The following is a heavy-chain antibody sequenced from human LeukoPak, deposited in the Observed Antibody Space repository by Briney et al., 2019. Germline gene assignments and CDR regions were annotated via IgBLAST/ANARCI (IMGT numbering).Heavy chain of an antibody. V-gene: IGHV3-53*01. CDR2: LYSDGNT. J-gene: IGHJ4*02. D-gene: IGHD5-12*01. CDR1: GFTVITND. Sequence: GGSLRLSCAASGFTVITNDMTWVRQAPGKGLEWVSVLYSDGNTKYADSVQGRFTISRDNSKNTLYLQMNSLRAEDTAVYYCAKEAGYSGYDYPDYWGQGTLVTVSS. CDR3: AKEAGYSGYDYPDY.